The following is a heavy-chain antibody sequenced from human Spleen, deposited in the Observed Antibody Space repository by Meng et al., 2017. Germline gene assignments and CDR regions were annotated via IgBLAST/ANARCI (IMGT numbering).Heavy chain of an antibody. CDR2: LYWDDDV. V-gene: IGHV2-5*02. Sequence: SGPTLVKPTQTLTLTCTFSGFSFTTPGVGVGWIRQPPGKALEWLALLYWDDDVRYSPSLRGRLTITKDTSKNQVVLTMTNMDPVDTATYYCAHTVREQLLWFGEWWGGGMDVWGQGTTVTVSS. J-gene: IGHJ6*02. CDR3: AHTVREQLLWFGEWWGGGMDV. CDR1: GFSFTTPGVG. D-gene: IGHD3-10*01.